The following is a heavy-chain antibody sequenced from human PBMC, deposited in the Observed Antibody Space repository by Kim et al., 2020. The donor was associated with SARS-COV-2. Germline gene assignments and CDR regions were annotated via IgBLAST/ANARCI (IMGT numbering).Heavy chain of an antibody. CDR1: GLTFSSYW. D-gene: IGHD6-13*01. CDR3: ASDPYSRTAY. J-gene: IGHJ4*02. V-gene: IGHV3-7*01. CDR2: IKQDGSDK. Sequence: GGSLRLSFAASGLTFSSYWMSWVRQAPGKGLEWVANIKQDGSDKNYVDSVKGRFTISRDNAKNSLFLEMNSLRAEDTAVYYCASDPYSRTAYWGRGTLVTVSS.